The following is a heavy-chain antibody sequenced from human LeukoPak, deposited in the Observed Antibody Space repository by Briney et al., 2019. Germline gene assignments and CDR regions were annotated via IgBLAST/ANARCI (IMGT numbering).Heavy chain of an antibody. CDR2: ISSSGSTI. V-gene: IGHV3-48*03. CDR3: ARDNGDPLYYGMDV. J-gene: IGHJ6*04. CDR1: GFTFSSYE. Sequence: GGSLRLPCAASGFTFSSYEMNWVRQAPGKGLEWVSYISSSGSTIYYADSVKGRFTISRDNAKNSLYLQMDSLRAEDTAVYYCARDNGDPLYYGMDVWGKGTTVTVSS. D-gene: IGHD4-17*01.